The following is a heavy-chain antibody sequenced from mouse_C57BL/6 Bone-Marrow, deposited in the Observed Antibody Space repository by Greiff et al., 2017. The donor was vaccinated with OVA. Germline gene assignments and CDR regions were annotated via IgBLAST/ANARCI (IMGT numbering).Heavy chain of an antibody. CDR3: TRGYSNYYAMDY. CDR2: IDPETGGT. D-gene: IGHD2-5*01. J-gene: IGHJ4*01. CDR1: GYTFTDYE. Sequence: QVQLKQSGAELVRPGASVTLSCKASGYTFTDYEMHWVKQTPVHGLEWIGAIDPETGGTAYNQKFKGKAILTADKSSSTAYMDLRSLTSEDSAVYYCTRGYSNYYAMDYWGQGTSVTVSS. V-gene: IGHV1-15*01.